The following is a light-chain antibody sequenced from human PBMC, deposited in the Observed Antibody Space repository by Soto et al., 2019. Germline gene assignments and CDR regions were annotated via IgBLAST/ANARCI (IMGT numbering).Light chain of an antibody. V-gene: IGLV2-14*01. CDR3: NSYRHSTTLV. CDR1: SSDVGGYNS. Sequence: ALTQPASVSGSPGQSITISCTGTSSDVGGYNSVSWFQQHPSKAPKLIIYEVSHRPSGVSIRFSGSKSGNTASLTISGLQAEDEADYYCNSYRHSTTLVFGTGTKVTVL. J-gene: IGLJ1*01. CDR2: EVS.